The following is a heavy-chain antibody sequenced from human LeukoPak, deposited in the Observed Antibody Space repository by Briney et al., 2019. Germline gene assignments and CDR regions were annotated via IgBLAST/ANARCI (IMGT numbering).Heavy chain of an antibody. V-gene: IGHV7-4-1*02. D-gene: IGHD4-17*01. J-gene: IGHJ4*02. Sequence: EASVKVSCKASGYTFTSYAMNWVRQAPGQGLEWMGWINTNTGNPTYAQGFTGRSVFSLDTSVSTAYLQISSLKAEDTAVYYCARAPSTVTPGLFDYWGQGTLVTVSS. CDR2: INTNTGNP. CDR3: ARAPSTVTPGLFDY. CDR1: GYTFTSYA.